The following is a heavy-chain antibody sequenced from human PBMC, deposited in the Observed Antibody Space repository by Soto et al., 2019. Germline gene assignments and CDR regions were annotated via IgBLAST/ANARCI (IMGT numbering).Heavy chain of an antibody. Sequence: PGASLSLSCAASGFSFSDYYMSWIRQAPGKGVEWVSYISSSSSYTNYADSVKSRYTISRDNAKNSLYLQMNSLRAEDTAVYYCAREYSSSSPSFDIWGQGTMVTVSS. J-gene: IGHJ3*02. D-gene: IGHD6-6*01. V-gene: IGHV3-11*06. CDR3: AREYSSSSPSFDI. CDR2: ISSSSSYT. CDR1: GFSFSDYY.